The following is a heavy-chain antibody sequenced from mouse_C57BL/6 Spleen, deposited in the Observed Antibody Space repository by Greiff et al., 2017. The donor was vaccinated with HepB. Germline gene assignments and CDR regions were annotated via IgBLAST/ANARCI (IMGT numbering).Heavy chain of an antibody. Sequence: VQLQQSGAELVKPGASVKLSCKASGYTFTSYWMQWVKQRPGQGLEWIGEIDPSDSYTNYNQKFKGKATLTVDTSSSTAYMQLSSRTSEDSAVYYCARSYYYGSVYAMDYWGQGTSVTVSS. J-gene: IGHJ4*01. V-gene: IGHV1-50*01. CDR3: ARSYYYGSVYAMDY. CDR1: GYTFTSYW. CDR2: IDPSDSYT. D-gene: IGHD1-1*01.